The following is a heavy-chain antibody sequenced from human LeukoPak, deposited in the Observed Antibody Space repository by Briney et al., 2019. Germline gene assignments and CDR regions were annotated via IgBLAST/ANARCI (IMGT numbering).Heavy chain of an antibody. J-gene: IGHJ3*02. CDR3: AREWSAFDI. CDR2: IGGTAGNT. D-gene: IGHD2-8*01. V-gene: IGHV3-11*04. CDR1: GRTFTEHY. Sequence: GGSLRLSCAASGRTFTEHYMHWIRQAPGKGLEWVSFIGGTAGNTYYADSVEGRFTISRDNAKNSLYLQMNSLRAEDTAVYYCAREWSAFDIWGQGTMVTVSS.